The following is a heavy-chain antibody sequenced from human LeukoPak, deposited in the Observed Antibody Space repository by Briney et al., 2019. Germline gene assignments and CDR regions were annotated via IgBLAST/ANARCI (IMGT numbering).Heavy chain of an antibody. CDR3: ARVHLDRGVDTAIGPYNWFDP. V-gene: IGHV1-69*13. Sequence: ASVKVSCKASGGTFSSYAISWVRQAPGQGLEWMGGIIPMFGSANYAQKFQGRVTITADESMSTAHMELSSPRSEDTAVYYCARVHLDRGVDTAIGPYNWFDPWGQGTLVTVSS. CDR2: IIPMFGSA. CDR1: GGTFSSYA. D-gene: IGHD5-18*01. J-gene: IGHJ5*02.